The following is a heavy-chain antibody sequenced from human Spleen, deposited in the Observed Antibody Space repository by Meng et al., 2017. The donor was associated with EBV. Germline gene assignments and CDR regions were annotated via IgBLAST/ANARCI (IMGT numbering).Heavy chain of an antibody. Sequence: VRVVEPGGGVARPGMSLRLYCAAYGFTVSGSGMHRVRQAPGKGLEWVALISYDGSNKYYADSVKGRFTISRDNSKDTLYLQMNSLRTEDSAVYFCAKDRYSASWYRFEYWGQGALVTVSS. CDR1: GFTVSGSG. J-gene: IGHJ4*02. CDR3: AKDRYSASWYRFEY. V-gene: IGHV3-30*18. CDR2: ISYDGSNK. D-gene: IGHD6-13*01.